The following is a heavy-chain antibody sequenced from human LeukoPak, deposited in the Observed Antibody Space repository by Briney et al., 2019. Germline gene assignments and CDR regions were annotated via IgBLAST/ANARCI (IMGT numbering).Heavy chain of an antibody. J-gene: IGHJ4*02. CDR1: GASINSHY. CDR2: SFYSGST. V-gene: IGHV4-59*11. Sequence: SETLSLTCTVSGASINSHYWSWIQQPPGKVLEWIGHSFYSGSTKYSPSLKSRVSISVDRPNKKFSLKLRSVSAADTAVYYCARGTGNWNYGVWGRGTLIIVSS. D-gene: IGHD1-7*01. CDR3: ARGTGNWNYGV.